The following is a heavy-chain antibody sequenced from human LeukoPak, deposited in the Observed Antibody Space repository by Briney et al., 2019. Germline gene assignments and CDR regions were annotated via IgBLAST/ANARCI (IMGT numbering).Heavy chain of an antibody. V-gene: IGHV3-23*01. CDR3: AKEDLFGGVVALDH. J-gene: IGHJ4*02. D-gene: IGHD3-16*02. CDR1: GFSFTSSA. Sequence: QPGGSLRLSCAPSGFSFTSSAMDWVRQAPGKGLEWVSAISATGGSTYYADSVRGRFTVSRDNSKNKLYLQLSTLRAEDTAVYYCAKEDLFGGVVALDHWGQGTLVTVSS. CDR2: ISATGGST.